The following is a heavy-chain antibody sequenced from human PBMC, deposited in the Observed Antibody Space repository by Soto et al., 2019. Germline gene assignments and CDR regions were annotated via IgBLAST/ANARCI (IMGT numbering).Heavy chain of an antibody. CDR1: DLTISNAW. CDR3: TTGSVEGV. D-gene: IGHD2-15*01. Sequence: EVQLVDSGGGFIYPGGSLRLSCAASDLTISNAWMNWVRQAPGKGLEWVGRIKTNTEGGTTDYAAAVKGRFTVSRDDSKNTLYLQMNSLKTEDTAVYYCTTGSVEGVWGQGTMVTVSS. J-gene: IGHJ6*02. V-gene: IGHV3-15*07. CDR2: IKTNTEGGTT.